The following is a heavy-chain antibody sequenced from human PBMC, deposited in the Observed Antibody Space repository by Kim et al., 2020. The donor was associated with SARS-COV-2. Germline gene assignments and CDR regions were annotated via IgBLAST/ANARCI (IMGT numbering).Heavy chain of an antibody. CDR3: ARHLTFPDYFDY. CDR1: GGSISSYY. CDR2: IYYSGST. Sequence: SETLSLTCTVSGGSISSYYWSWIRQPPGKGLEWIGYIYYSGSTNYNPSLKSRVTISVDTSKNQFSLKLSSVTAADTAVYYCARHLTFPDYFDYWGQGTLVTVSS. V-gene: IGHV4-59*08. D-gene: IGHD3-9*01. J-gene: IGHJ4*02.